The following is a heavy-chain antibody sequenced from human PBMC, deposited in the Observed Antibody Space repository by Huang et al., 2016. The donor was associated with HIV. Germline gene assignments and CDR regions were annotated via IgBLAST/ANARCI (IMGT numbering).Heavy chain of an antibody. V-gene: IGHV4-61*08. D-gene: IGHD6-19*01. CDR2: VHARGST. J-gene: IGHJ4*02. Sequence: QVQLQESGPGLVKPSETLSLTCTVSGGSVRSGDYNWSWIRQPPGTTVAWIGYVHARGSTNYNPSRMGRVAMSGDTSKNQFSLRLSSVTAADTAVYYCARVGYSAGWYGDFDFWGQGTLVTVSS. CDR1: GGSVRSGDYN. CDR3: ARVGYSAGWYGDFDF.